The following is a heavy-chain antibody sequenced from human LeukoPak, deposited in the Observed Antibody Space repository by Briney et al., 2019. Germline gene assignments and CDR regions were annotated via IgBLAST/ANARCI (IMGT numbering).Heavy chain of an antibody. CDR1: GGSVSNSLYY. CDR2: IYYNGDT. D-gene: IGHD3-10*01. J-gene: IGHJ5*02. Sequence: SETLSLTCTVSGGSVSNSLYYWSWIRQPPGKGLEWIGYIYYNGDTNYNPSLKSRVIISIDTSSNQFSLKLNSVTAADTAVYYCASYGSGSYRFDPWGQGTLVTVSS. V-gene: IGHV4-61*01. CDR3: ASYGSGSYRFDP.